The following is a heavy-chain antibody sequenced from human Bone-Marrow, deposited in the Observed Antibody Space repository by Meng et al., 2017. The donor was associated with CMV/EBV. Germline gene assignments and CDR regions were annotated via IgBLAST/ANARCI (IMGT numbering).Heavy chain of an antibody. J-gene: IGHJ6*02. Sequence: GESLKISCAASKFSFTTYEMNWVRQAPGKGLEWVSYISSSGSTIYYADSVKGRFTISRDNAKNSLYLQMNSLRAEDTAVYYCNYGWDYYGMDVWGQGTTVTVSS. CDR2: ISSSGSTI. CDR3: NYGWDYYGMDV. D-gene: IGHD3-10*01. CDR1: KFSFTTYE. V-gene: IGHV3-48*03.